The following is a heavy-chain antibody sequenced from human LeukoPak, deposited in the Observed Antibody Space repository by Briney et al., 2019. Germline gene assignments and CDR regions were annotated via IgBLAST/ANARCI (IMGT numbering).Heavy chain of an antibody. Sequence: GGSLRLSCAASGFTFSSYSMNWVRQAPGKGLEWVSSISSSSSYIYYADSVKGRFTISRDNAKNSLYLQMNSLRAEDTAVYYCARVFPGGSPPQNDYWGQGTLVTVSS. CDR2: ISSSSSYI. V-gene: IGHV3-21*01. D-gene: IGHD2-21*01. CDR3: ARVFPGGSPPQNDY. CDR1: GFTFSSYS. J-gene: IGHJ4*02.